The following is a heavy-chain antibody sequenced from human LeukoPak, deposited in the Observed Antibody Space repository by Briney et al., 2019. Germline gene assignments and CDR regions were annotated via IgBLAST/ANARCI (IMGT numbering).Heavy chain of an antibody. Sequence: SETLSLTCPVSGGSISSYYWSWIRQPPGKGLEWIAYIYYSGSTNYNPSLKSRVTISVDTSKNQFSLKLSSVTAADTAVYYCARAIAVAEFDYWGQGTLVTVSS. CDR3: ARAIAVAEFDY. D-gene: IGHD6-19*01. CDR1: GGSISSYY. J-gene: IGHJ4*02. CDR2: IYYSGST. V-gene: IGHV4-59*01.